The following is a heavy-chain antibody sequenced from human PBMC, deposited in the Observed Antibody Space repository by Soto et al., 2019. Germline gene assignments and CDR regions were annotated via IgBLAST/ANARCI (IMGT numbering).Heavy chain of an antibody. CDR2: ISGSGGST. V-gene: IGHV3-23*01. Sequence: PGGSLRLSCAAPGITFSTYAMSWVRQAPGKGLEWVSAISGSGGSTYYADSVKGRFTISRDKSKNTLYLQMNSLRAEDTALYYCAKSFSSNWYDYFDYWGQGSLVTVSS. D-gene: IGHD6-13*01. J-gene: IGHJ4*02. CDR3: AKSFSSNWYDYFDY. CDR1: GITFSTYA.